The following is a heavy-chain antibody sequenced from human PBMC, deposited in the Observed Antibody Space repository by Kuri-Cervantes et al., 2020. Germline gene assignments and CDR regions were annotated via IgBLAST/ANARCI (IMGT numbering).Heavy chain of an antibody. CDR1: GGSISSYS. CDR2: AYYSGTT. J-gene: IGHJ4*01. V-gene: IGHV4-59*01. Sequence: SETLSLTCTVSGGSISSYSWSWIRQPPGGGLEWIGYAYYSGTTNYNPSLTSRVTMSLDTSKAHFSLKLNAVTATDTAVYYCARVGGQCLDYWGQGTLVTVSS. CDR3: ARVGGQCLDY. D-gene: IGHD3-16*01.